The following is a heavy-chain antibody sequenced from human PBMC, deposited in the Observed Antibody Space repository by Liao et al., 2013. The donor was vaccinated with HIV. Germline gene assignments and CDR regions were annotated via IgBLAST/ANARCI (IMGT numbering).Heavy chain of an antibody. J-gene: IGHJ3*02. CDR3: ASRIYRSAFDI. D-gene: IGHD2-2*02. CDR2: INYSGTT. CDR1: GDSISSFY. V-gene: IGHV4-59*01. Sequence: QVQLQESGPGLVRPSETLSLTCTVSGDSISSFYWSWLRQPPGKGLEWIGYINYSGTTNYNPSLKSRVTISVDTSKNQFSLRLNSVTAADTAVYYCASRIYRSAFDIWGPRDNGHRLF.